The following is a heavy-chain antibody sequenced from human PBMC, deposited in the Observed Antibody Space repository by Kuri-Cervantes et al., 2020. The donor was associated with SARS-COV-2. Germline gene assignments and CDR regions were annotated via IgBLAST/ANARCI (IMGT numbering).Heavy chain of an antibody. V-gene: IGHV4-34*01. CDR3: ARRSFQPRYYYYYYMDV. CDR2: INHSGST. Sequence: GSLRLSCAVYGGSFSGYYWSWIRQPPGKGLGWIGEINHSGSTNYNPSLKSRVTISVDTSKNQFSLKLSSVTAADTAVYYCARRSFQPRYYYYYYMDVWGKGTTVTVSS. J-gene: IGHJ6*03. CDR1: GGSFSGYY.